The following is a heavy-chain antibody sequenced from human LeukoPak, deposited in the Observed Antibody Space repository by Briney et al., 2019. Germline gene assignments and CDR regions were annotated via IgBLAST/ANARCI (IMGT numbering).Heavy chain of an antibody. CDR1: GFTFSSYG. CDR2: IWYDGSNK. V-gene: IGHV3-33*06. D-gene: IGHD5-12*01. Sequence: GRSLRLSCAASGFTFSSYGMHWVRQAPGKGLEWVAVIWYDGSNKYYADSLKGRFTISRDNSKNTLYLQMNSLRAEDTAVYYCAKDDSGYDSGITDYWGQGTLVTVSS. CDR3: AKDDSGYDSGITDY. J-gene: IGHJ4*02.